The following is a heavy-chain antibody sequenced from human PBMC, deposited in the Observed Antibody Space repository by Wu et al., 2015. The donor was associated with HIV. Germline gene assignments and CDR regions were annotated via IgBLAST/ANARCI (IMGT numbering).Heavy chain of an antibody. CDR3: ARRRTVAGAPFDY. J-gene: IGHJ4*02. CDR1: GYIFTDYG. CDR2: ISAQNGNT. V-gene: IGHV1-18*01. Sequence: QVQLVQSGAEVKKPGASVKVACKSSGYIFTDYGINWVRQAPGEGLEWMGWISAQNGNTKYAKKFQGRVTMTTETSSSTAYMELRSLRSDDTAVYYCARRRTVAGAPFDYWGQGTLVTVSS. D-gene: IGHD6-19*01.